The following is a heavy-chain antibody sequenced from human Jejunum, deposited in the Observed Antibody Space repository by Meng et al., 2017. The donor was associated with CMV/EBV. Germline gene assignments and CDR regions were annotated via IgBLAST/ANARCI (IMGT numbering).Heavy chain of an antibody. CDR2: MNAQTGNT. V-gene: IGHV1-8*01. Sequence: TFNSYDINWGRQASGQGPEWMGWMNAQTGNTGYAQKFQGRVIMTRDTSINTAFMELSSLRSEDTAVYYCTRGRGWTTTWSHSSYYFDYWGQGALVTVSS. J-gene: IGHJ4*02. CDR1: TFNSYD. D-gene: IGHD4-11*01. CDR3: TRGRGWTTTWSHSSYYFDY.